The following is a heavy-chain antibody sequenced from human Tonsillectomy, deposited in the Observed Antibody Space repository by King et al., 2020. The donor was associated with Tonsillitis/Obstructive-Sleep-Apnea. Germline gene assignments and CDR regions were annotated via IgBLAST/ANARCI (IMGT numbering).Heavy chain of an antibody. J-gene: IGHJ4*02. V-gene: IGHV3-23*04. Sequence: VQLVESGGGLVQPGGSLRLSCAASGFTFSSYAMSWVRQAPGKGLEWVSGTSPSGGSTYYAVSVKGRFTISRDNSKNKLYLQINSRRAEDTAVYYCANEVVHSGYSYGPPDYWGQGTLVTVSS. CDR1: GFTFSSYA. CDR3: ANEVVHSGYSYGPPDY. D-gene: IGHD5-18*01. CDR2: TSPSGGST.